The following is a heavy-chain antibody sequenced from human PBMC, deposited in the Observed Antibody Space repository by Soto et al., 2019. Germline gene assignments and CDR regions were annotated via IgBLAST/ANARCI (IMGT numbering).Heavy chain of an antibody. CDR3: AKDLGVLTGYYLLW. D-gene: IGHD3-9*01. CDR2: ISFDGSTT. J-gene: IGHJ4*02. CDR1: GFSFSSYA. V-gene: IGHV3-30*04. Sequence: GGSLRLSCAASGFSFSSYATHWVRQAPGKGLEWVAVISFDGSTTYYADSVKGRFTISRDNSKNTLYLQMNSLRAEDTAVYYCAKDLGVLTGYYLLWWGRGTLVTVSS.